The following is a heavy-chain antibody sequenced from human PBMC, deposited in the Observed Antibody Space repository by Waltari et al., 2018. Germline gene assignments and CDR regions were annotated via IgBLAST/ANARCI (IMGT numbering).Heavy chain of an antibody. CDR2: IYYSGST. Sequence: QLQLQESGPGLVKPSETLSLTCTVSGGSISSSSYYWGWIRQPPGKGLEWIGSIYYSGSTYYNPSLKSRVTISVDTSKNQFSLKLSSVTAADTAVYYCARHLSGAYYYYYYGMDVWGQGTTVTVSS. CDR3: ARHLSGAYYYYYYGMDV. CDR1: GGSISSSSYY. J-gene: IGHJ6*02. D-gene: IGHD2-15*01. V-gene: IGHV4-39*01.